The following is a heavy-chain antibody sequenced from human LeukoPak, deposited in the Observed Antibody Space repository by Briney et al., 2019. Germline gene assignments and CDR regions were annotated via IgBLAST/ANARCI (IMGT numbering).Heavy chain of an antibody. V-gene: IGHV4-38-2*02. CDR1: GYSISSGYY. D-gene: IGHD3-22*01. CDR3: ARDKMGYYDKWVPGFDY. J-gene: IGHJ4*01. CDR2: IYHSGST. Sequence: SETLSLTCTVSGYSISSGYYWGWIRQPPGKGLEWFGSIYHSGSTYYNPSLKSRVTISVDTSKNQFSLKLSSVTAADTAVYYCARDKMGYYDKWVPGFDYWGHGTLVTVSS.